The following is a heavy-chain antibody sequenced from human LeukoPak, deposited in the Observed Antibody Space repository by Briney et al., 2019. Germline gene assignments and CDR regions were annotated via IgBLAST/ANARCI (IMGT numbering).Heavy chain of an antibody. CDR2: INHSGST. D-gene: IGHD4-11*01. CDR3: ARDMRTVTLGLGYYYYGMDV. V-gene: IGHV4-34*01. Sequence: SETLSLTCAVYGGSFSGYYWSWIRQPPGKGLEWIGEINHSGSTNYNPSLKSRVTISVDTSKNQFSLKLSSVTAADTAVYYCARDMRTVTLGLGYYYYGMDVWGQGTTVTVSS. CDR1: GGSFSGYY. J-gene: IGHJ6*02.